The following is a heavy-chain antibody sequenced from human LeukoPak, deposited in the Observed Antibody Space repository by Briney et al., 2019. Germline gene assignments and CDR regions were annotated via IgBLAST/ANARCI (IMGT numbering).Heavy chain of an antibody. CDR2: IYYSGST. V-gene: IGHV4-39*02. CDR1: GGSISSSSYY. D-gene: IGHD3-22*01. J-gene: IGHJ4*02. CDR3: AREFAGAYYYDSSGYCDS. Sequence: SETLSLTCTVSGGSISSSSYYWGWIRQPPGKGLEWIGSIYYSGSTYYNPSLKSRVTISVDTSKNQFSLKLSSVTAADTAVYYCAREFAGAYYYDSSGYCDSWGQGTLVTVSS.